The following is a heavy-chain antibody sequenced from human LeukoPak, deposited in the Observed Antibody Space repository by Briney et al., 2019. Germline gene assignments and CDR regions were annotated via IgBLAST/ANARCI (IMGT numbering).Heavy chain of an antibody. CDR2: IYYSGST. J-gene: IGHJ4*02. D-gene: IGHD4-11*01. CDR3: ARLRGNYFPDY. Sequence: MSSETLSLTCTVSGGSISGYYWTWIRQSPGKGLEWIAYIYYSGSTNYNPSLKSRVTISVDTSKNQFSLRLSSVTAADTAVCFCARLRGNYFPDYWGQGTLVTVSS. V-gene: IGHV4-59*01. CDR1: GGSISGYY.